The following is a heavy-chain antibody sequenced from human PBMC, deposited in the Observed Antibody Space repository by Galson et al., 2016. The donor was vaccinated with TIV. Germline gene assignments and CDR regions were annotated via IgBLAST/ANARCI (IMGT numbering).Heavy chain of an antibody. V-gene: IGHV1-24*01. CDR2: FDPEASTT. CDR1: GNSLNELV. CDR3: ATVAWFPGLSLDN. J-gene: IGHJ4*02. D-gene: IGHD2/OR15-2a*01. Sequence: SVKVSCKVSGNSLNELVIHWVRQAPGKGLEWMGGFDPEASTTVYAQMLQGRVTMAADTSRNTAYMELGSLRFEDTAVYYCATVAWFPGLSLDNWGQGTLVTVTS.